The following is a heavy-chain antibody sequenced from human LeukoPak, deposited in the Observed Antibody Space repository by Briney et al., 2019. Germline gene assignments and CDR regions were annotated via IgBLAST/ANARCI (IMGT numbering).Heavy chain of an antibody. CDR2: MNPNSGNT. J-gene: IGHJ4*02. V-gene: IGHV1-8*01. D-gene: IGHD5-12*01. CDR3: TRGRSVVATFYY. Sequence: ASVKVSCKASGYTFTSYDINWVRQATGQGLEWMGWMNPNSGNTGYAQKFQGRVTMTRNTSISTAYLELSSLRAEDTAVYFCTRGRSVVATFYYWGQGSLVTVST. CDR1: GYTFTSYD.